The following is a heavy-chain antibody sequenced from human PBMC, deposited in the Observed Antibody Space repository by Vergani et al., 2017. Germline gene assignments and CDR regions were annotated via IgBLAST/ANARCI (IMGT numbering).Heavy chain of an antibody. CDR3: ARKKYGSGSRYYYGMDV. CDR2: IYWDDDK. D-gene: IGHD3-10*01. CDR1: GFSLSTSGVG. J-gene: IGHJ6*02. V-gene: IGHV2-70*12. Sequence: QITLKESGPTLVKPTQTLTLTCTFSGFSLSTSGVGVGWIRQPPGKALEWLALIYWDDDKYYSTSLKTRRTISKDTSKNQVILTMTNMDPVDTATYYCARKKYGSGSRYYYGMDVWGQGTTVTVSS.